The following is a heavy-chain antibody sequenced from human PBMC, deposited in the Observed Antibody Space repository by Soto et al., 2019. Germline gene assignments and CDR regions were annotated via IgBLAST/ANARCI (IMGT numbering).Heavy chain of an antibody. J-gene: IGHJ6*03. Sequence: ASVKVSCKASGYTFTSYDINWVRQATGQGPEWMGWMNPNSGNTGYAQKFQGRVTMTRNTSISTAYMELSSLRSEDTAVYYCARVQSITGTTGYYYYYMDVWGKGTTVTVSS. CDR1: GYTFTSYD. CDR3: ARVQSITGTTGYYYYYMDV. D-gene: IGHD1-7*01. V-gene: IGHV1-8*01. CDR2: MNPNSGNT.